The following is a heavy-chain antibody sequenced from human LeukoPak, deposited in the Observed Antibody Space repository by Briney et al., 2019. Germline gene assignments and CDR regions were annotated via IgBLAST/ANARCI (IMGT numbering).Heavy chain of an antibody. V-gene: IGHV4-61*01. CDR3: ARAGGYGDPYDY. CDR1: GASFGGGIYY. Sequence: SEPLSLTATVPGASFGGGIYYGGWFRRPPGKGLKGFGYIYYSGSTNYNPSLKSRVTISVDTSKNQFSLKLSSVTAADTAVYYCARAGGYGDPYDYWGQGTLVTVSS. D-gene: IGHD4-17*01. CDR2: IYYSGST. J-gene: IGHJ4*02.